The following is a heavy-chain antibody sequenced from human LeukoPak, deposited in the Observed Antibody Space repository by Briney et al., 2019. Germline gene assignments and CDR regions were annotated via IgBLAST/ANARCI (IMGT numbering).Heavy chain of an antibody. CDR3: ARAEWGYSSGWLDY. CDR1: GFXFSSYE. CDR2: ISSSGSTI. D-gene: IGHD6-19*01. Sequence: GGSLRLSCAASGFXFSSYEINWVRQAPGKGLEWVSYISSSGSTIYYADSVKGRFTISRDNAKNSLYLQMNSLRAEDTAVYYCARAEWGYSSGWLDYWGQGTLVTVSS. J-gene: IGHJ4*02. V-gene: IGHV3-48*03.